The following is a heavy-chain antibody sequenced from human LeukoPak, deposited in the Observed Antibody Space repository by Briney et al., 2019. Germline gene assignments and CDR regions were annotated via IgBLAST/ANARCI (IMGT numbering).Heavy chain of an antibody. CDR2: ISYDGSNK. Sequence: GGSLRLSCGASGFTFSSYGMHWVRQAPGKGLEWVAVISYDGSNKYYADSVKGRFTISRDNSKNPLYLQMNSLRAEDTAVYYCAKDRVPHSSGWYYYYYGMDVWGQGTTVTVSS. J-gene: IGHJ6*02. CDR1: GFTFSSYG. D-gene: IGHD6-19*01. CDR3: AKDRVPHSSGWYYYYYGMDV. V-gene: IGHV3-30*18.